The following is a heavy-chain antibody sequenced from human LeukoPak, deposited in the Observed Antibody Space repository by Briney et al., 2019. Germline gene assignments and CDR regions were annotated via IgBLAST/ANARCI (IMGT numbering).Heavy chain of an antibody. D-gene: IGHD1/OR15-1a*01. CDR1: GYTFTSYG. Sequence: ASVKVSCKASGYTFTSYGISWVRQAPGQGLEWMGWISAYNGNTNYAQKFQGRVTITADESTSTAYMELSSLRSEDTAVYYCASITGTVRWGQGTLVTVSS. V-gene: IGHV1-18*01. CDR2: ISAYNGNT. CDR3: ASITGTVR. J-gene: IGHJ4*02.